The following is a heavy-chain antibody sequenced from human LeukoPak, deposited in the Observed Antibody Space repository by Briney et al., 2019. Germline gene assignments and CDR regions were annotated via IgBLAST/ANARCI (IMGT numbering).Heavy chain of an antibody. J-gene: IGHJ3*02. V-gene: IGHV1-2*02. CDR2: INPKSGAT. D-gene: IGHD3-9*01. Sequence: AASVKVSCKASGYIFTVYYIHWVRQAPGQGPEWMGWINPKSGATKYEQKFKGRVSMTRDSSSSTAYMELARLRSDDTAVYYCARALYNGFDWTASDMWGHGTLVTVSS. CDR1: GYIFTVYY. CDR3: ARALYNGFDWTASDM.